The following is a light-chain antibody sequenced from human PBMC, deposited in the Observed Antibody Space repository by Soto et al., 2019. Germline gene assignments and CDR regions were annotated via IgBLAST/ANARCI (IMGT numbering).Light chain of an antibody. CDR2: DAS. CDR1: QSVSTY. V-gene: IGKV3-11*01. CDR3: QQRSNWLYT. J-gene: IGKJ2*01. Sequence: EIVLTQSPATLSLSPGERVTLSCRASQSVSTYVAWYQQKPGQAPRLLIHDASNRATGIPARFSGSGSGTDFTLTISSLEPEDFAVYYCQQRSNWLYTFGQGTKVEIK.